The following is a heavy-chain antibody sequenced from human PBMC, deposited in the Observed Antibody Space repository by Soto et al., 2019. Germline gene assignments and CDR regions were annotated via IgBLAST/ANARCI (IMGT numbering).Heavy chain of an antibody. D-gene: IGHD2-15*01. J-gene: IGHJ6*02. CDR3: ARLRRYCSGGSCYRPHGMDV. Sequence: QVQLQESGPGLVKPSGTLSLTCAVSGGSISSSNWWSWVRQPPGKGLEWIGEIYHSGSTNYNPSLKIRVSISVDKSKNQFSLKLSSVTAADTAVYYCARLRRYCSGGSCYRPHGMDVWGQGTTVTVSS. V-gene: IGHV4-4*02. CDR1: GGSISSSNW. CDR2: IYHSGST.